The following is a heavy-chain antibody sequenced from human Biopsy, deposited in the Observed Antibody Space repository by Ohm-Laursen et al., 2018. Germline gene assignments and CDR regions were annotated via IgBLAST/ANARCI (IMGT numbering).Heavy chain of an antibody. V-gene: IGHV4-61*01. D-gene: IGHD6-19*01. CDR3: ARGRRTSGWPYFDN. CDR1: GDSLTSGPEN. CDR2: IYSGGNT. Sequence: GTLSLTCSVSGDSLTSGPENWSWIRQSPGQGLEYIGFIYSGGNTNYSPSLKNRVTMSVDTSKNQFYLKLYSVTAADTAVYYCARGRRTSGWPYFDNWGQGALVIVSP. J-gene: IGHJ4*02.